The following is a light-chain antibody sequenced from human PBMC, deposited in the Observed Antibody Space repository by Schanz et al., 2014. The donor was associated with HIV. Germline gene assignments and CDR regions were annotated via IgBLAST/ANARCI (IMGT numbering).Light chain of an antibody. J-gene: IGKJ4*01. CDR2: ATS. Sequence: EIVLTQSPGSLSLSPGGRATLSCGASQRLSSSYLAWYQQKRDQPPRLVIYATSTRAAGIPDRFSGTGSGTDFTLTISSLEPEDFAVYYCQYFVNSGGTFGGGTKVEIK. CDR3: QYFVNSGGT. V-gene: IGKV3-20*01. CDR1: QRLSSSY.